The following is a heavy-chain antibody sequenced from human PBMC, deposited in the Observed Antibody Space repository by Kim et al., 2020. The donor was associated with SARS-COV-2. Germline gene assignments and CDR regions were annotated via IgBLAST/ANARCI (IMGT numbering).Heavy chain of an antibody. CDR3: ARLKMHPTAFDI. V-gene: IGHV4-59*08. Sequence: NYTRSLKSRVTISVDTSKNQFSLKLSSVTAADTAVYYCARLKMHPTAFDIWGQGTMVTVSS. J-gene: IGHJ3*02.